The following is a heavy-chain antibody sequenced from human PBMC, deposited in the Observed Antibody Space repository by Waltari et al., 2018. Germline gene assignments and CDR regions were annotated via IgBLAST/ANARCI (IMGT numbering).Heavy chain of an antibody. Sequence: QVQLVQSGAEVKTPGASVKVSCKASGYPFTGYQSHWVRQAPGQGLEWMGRINPNSGGTNYAQKFPGRFTMTRDTSISTAYMELSRLRSDDTAVYYCARRECYQRGHREVWGKGTPVTVSS. CDR1: GYPFTGYQ. V-gene: IGHV1-2*06. D-gene: IGHD2-2*01. CDR3: ARRECYQRGHREV. CDR2: INPNSGGT. J-gene: IGHJ6*04.